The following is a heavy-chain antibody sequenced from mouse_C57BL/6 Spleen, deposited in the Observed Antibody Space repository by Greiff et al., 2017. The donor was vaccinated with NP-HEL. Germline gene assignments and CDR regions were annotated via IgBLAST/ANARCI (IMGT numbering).Heavy chain of an antibody. CDR1: GYTFTSYW. V-gene: IGHV1-74*01. D-gene: IGHD4-1*01. CDR3: AICQTGTGFAY. J-gene: IGHJ3*01. CDR2: IHPSDSDT. Sequence: QVQLKQPGAELVKPGASVKVSCKASGYTFTSYWMHWVKQRPGQGLEWIGRIHPSDSDTNYNQKFKGKATLTVDKSSSTAYMQLSSLTSEDSAVYYCAICQTGTGFAYWGQGTLVTVSA.